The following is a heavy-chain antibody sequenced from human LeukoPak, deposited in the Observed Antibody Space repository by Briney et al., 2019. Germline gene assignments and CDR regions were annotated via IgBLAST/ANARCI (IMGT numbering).Heavy chain of an antibody. CDR2: IYYSGSS. J-gene: IGHJ4*02. V-gene: IGHV4-39*07. CDR1: GGSISSSSSY. D-gene: IGHD3-10*01. CDR3: AKIWNPITMVRGVIDY. Sequence: PSETLSLTCSVSGGSISSSSSYWGWIRQPPGKGLEWIGSIYYSGSSFDNPSLKSRVTISRDTSNDQFSLKLSSVTAADTAVYYCAKIWNPITMVRGVIDYWGQGTLVTVSS.